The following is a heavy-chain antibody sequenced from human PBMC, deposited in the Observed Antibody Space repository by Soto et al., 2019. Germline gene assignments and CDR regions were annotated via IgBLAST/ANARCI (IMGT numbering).Heavy chain of an antibody. J-gene: IGHJ1*01. CDR3: ARGAPGRDGYNLDFQH. CDR2: INPKNGDT. D-gene: IGHD5-12*01. Sequence: ASVKVSCKTSGYFFNDYHMHWVRKAPGQGLEWMGWINPKNGDTNYAQKFQDRVTMTRDTSISTVYIELNSLRAQDTAVYYCARGAPGRDGYNLDFQHWGQGTLVTVSS. CDR1: GYFFNDYH. V-gene: IGHV1-2*02.